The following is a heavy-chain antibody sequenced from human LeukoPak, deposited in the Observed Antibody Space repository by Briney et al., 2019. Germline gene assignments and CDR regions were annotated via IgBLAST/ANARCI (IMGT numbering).Heavy chain of an antibody. CDR1: GYTFTSYA. CDR3: ARDPVLGSSLRYFDWLLDDY. D-gene: IGHD3-9*01. Sequence: GASVKVSCKASGYTFTSYAMNWVRQDPGQGLEWMGWINTNTGNPTYAQGFTGRFVFSLDTSVSTAYLQISSLEAEDTAVYYCARDPVLGSSLRYFDWLLDDYWGQGTLVTVSS. J-gene: IGHJ4*02. CDR2: INTNTGNP. V-gene: IGHV7-4-1*02.